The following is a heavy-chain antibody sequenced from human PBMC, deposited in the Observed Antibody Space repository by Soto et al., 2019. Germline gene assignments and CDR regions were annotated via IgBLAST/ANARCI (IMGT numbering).Heavy chain of an antibody. CDR1: GFTFSSYA. D-gene: IGHD6-6*01. CDR3: AKDEGARPIDH. J-gene: IGHJ4*02. CDR2: ISTSGGST. Sequence: GGSLRLSCAASGFTFSSYAMSWVRQAPGKGLEWVSAISTSGGSTYYADSVKGRFTISRDNSKSTLYLQMNSLRAEDTAVYYCAKDEGARPIDHWGQGTLVTVSS. V-gene: IGHV3-23*01.